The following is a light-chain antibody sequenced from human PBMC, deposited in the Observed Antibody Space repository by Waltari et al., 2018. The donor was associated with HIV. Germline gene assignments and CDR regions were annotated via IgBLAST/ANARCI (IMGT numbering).Light chain of an antibody. CDR3: AAWDDSVSGRV. CDR1: SFNIGSNY. Sequence: QSVLTQPPSASGTPGQRVTISCSGGSFNIGSNYVYWYQQFPGTAPRLLIYRNTLRPSGVPDRFSGSKSATSASLAISGLRSEDEADYFCAAWDDSVSGRVFDGGTKLTVL. V-gene: IGLV1-47*01. CDR2: RNT. J-gene: IGLJ3*02.